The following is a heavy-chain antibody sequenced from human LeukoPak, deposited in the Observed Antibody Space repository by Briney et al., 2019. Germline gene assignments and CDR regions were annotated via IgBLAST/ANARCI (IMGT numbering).Heavy chain of an antibody. CDR3: ARDSIGGLLEYYYYGMDV. D-gene: IGHD2-15*01. Sequence: ASVKVSCKASGYTFTSYDINWVRQATGQGLEWMGWMNPNSGNTGYAQKFQGRVTMTRNTSISTAYMELSSLRAEDTAVYYCARDSIGGLLEYYYYGMDVWGQGTTVTVSS. CDR1: GYTFTSYD. CDR2: MNPNSGNT. V-gene: IGHV1-8*01. J-gene: IGHJ6*02.